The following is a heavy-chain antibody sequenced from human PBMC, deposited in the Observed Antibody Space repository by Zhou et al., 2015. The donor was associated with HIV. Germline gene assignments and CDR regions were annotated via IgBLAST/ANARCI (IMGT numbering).Heavy chain of an antibody. J-gene: IGHJ4*02. CDR3: ARGQYGSGSYYNPQSVATTPYYFDY. CDR2: IIPIFGTA. Sequence: QVQLVQSGAEVKKPGSSVKVSCKASGGTFSSYAISWVRQAPGQGLEWMGGIIPIFGTANYAQKFQGRVTITADESTSTAYMELSSLRSEDTAVYYCARGQYGSGSYYNPQSVATTPYYFDYWGQGTLVTVSS. D-gene: IGHD3-10*01. V-gene: IGHV1-69*12. CDR1: GGTFSSYA.